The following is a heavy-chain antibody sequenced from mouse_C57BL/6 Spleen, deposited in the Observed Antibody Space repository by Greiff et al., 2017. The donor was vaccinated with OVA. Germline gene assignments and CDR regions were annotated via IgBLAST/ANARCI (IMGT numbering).Heavy chain of an antibody. Sequence: EVQLQQSGPELVKPGASVKISCKASGYTFTDYYMNWVKQSHGKSLEWIGDINPNNGGTSYNQKFKGKATLTVDKSSSTAYMELRSLTSEDSAVYYCAPQLGLDYWGQGTTLTVSS. J-gene: IGHJ2*01. CDR3: APQLGLDY. V-gene: IGHV1-26*01. D-gene: IGHD4-1*02. CDR1: GYTFTDYY. CDR2: INPNNGGT.